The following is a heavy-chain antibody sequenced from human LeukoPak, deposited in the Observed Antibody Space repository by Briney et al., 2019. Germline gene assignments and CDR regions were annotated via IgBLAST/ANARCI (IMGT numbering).Heavy chain of an antibody. CDR1: GFTFSSYA. D-gene: IGHD1-26*01. CDR2: ISGSGGST. V-gene: IGHV3-23*01. J-gene: IGHJ3*01. Sequence: TGGSLRLSCAASGFTFSSYAMSWVRQAPGKGLEWVSAISGSGGSTYYADSVKGRFTISRDNSKNTLYLQMNSLRAEDTAVYYCAKDSGYSGSYYSSWGQGTMVTVSS. CDR3: AKDSGYSGSYYSS.